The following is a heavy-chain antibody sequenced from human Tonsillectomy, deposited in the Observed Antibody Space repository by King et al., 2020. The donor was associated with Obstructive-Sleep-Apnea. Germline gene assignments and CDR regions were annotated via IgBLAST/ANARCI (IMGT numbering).Heavy chain of an antibody. J-gene: IGHJ4*02. CDR2: IYSGDTT. D-gene: IGHD4-17*01. CDR1: GFTVSSSY. V-gene: IGHV3-53*04. CDR3: ASGTTGTTFDY. Sequence: VQLVQSGGGLVQPGGSLRLSCAASGFTVSSSYMSWVRQAPGKGLEWVSFIYSGDTTYYADSVKGRFTISRHSSKNTLYLQMNSLRPEDTAVYYCASGTTGTTFDYWGQGTLVTVSS.